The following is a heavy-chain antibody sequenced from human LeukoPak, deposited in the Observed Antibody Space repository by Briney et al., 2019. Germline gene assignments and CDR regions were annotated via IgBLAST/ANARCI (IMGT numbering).Heavy chain of an antibody. D-gene: IGHD3-22*01. CDR1: GYTFTGYY. CDR3: ARGARTYYYDSSGYKMNWFDP. CDR2: INPNSGGT. J-gene: IGHJ5*02. Sequence: GASVEVSCKASGYTFTGYYMHWVRQAPGQGLEWMGWINPNSGGTNYAQKFQGRVTMTRDTSISTAYMELSRLRSDDTAVYYCARGARTYYYDSSGYKMNWFDPWGQGTLVTVSS. V-gene: IGHV1-2*02.